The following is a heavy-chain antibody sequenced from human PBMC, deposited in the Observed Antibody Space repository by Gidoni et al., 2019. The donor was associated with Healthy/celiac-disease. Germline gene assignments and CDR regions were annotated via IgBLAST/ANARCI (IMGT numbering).Heavy chain of an antibody. CDR2: IYYSGST. V-gene: IGHV4-31*03. J-gene: IGHJ4*02. CDR1: DGSISSGGYY. Sequence: QVQLQESGPGLVKPSQTLSLTCTFSDGSISSGGYYWSWLRQPPGKGLEWIGYIYYSGSTYYNTSLKSRVTISVDTSKNQFSLKLSSVTAADTAVYYCARVPGAAAVNKGPMFDYWGQGTLVTVSS. CDR3: ARVPGAAAVNKGPMFDY. D-gene: IGHD6-13*01.